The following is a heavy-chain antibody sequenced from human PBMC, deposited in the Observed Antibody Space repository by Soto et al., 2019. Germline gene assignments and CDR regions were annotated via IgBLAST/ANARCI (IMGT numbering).Heavy chain of an antibody. CDR1: GGSISSSSYY. CDR3: ASKFTYYYDSSGYYVDY. D-gene: IGHD3-22*01. CDR2: IYYSGST. J-gene: IGHJ4*02. V-gene: IGHV4-39*01. Sequence: SETLSLTCTVSGGSISSSSYYWGWIRQPPGKGLEWIGSIYYSGSTYYNPSLKSRVTIPVDTSKNQFSLKLSSVTAADTAVYYCASKFTYYYDSSGYYVDYWGQGTLVTVSS.